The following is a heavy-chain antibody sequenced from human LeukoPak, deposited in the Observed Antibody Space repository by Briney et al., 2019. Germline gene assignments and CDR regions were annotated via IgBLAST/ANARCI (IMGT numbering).Heavy chain of an antibody. Sequence: PGGSLRLSCVGAGFTFSNYAMTCVRQAPGKKLGWVAGISRSGDRTYYADSVKGRFNISRDNSKNPLYLQMNSLTDDDSAVYYCAKDRIPVAGRQDIWDYWGQGTLVTVSS. CDR2: ISRSGDRT. CDR1: GFTFSNYA. CDR3: AKDRIPVAGRQDIWDY. J-gene: IGHJ4*02. D-gene: IGHD6-19*01. V-gene: IGHV3-23*01.